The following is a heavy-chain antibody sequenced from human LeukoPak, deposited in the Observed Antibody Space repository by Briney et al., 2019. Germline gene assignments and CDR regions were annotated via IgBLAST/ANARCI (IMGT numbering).Heavy chain of an antibody. CDR3: ARDSGGDYFDY. D-gene: IGHD2-21*01. J-gene: IGHJ4*02. V-gene: IGHV3-11*05. Sequence: GGSLRLSCAASGFTFSDYYMSWIRQAPGKGLEWVSYMSSSSSSYTNYADSVKGRFTISRDNAKNSLYLQMNSLRAEDTAVYYCARDSGGDYFDYWGQGTLVTVSS. CDR1: GFTFSDYY. CDR2: MSSSSSSYT.